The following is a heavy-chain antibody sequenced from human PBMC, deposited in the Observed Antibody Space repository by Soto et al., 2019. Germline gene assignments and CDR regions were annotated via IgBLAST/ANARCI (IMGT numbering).Heavy chain of an antibody. CDR1: GGSFSGYY. Sequence: SETLSLTCAVYGGSFSGYYWSWIRQPPGKGLEWIGEINHSGSTNYNPSLKSRVTISVDTSKNQFSLKLSSVTAADTAVYYCAVSGSRLLIFDYWGQGTLVTVSS. CDR2: INHSGST. D-gene: IGHD3-22*01. V-gene: IGHV4-34*01. CDR3: AVSGSRLLIFDY. J-gene: IGHJ4*02.